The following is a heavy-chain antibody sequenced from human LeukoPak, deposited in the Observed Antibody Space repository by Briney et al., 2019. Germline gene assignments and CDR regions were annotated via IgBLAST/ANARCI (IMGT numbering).Heavy chain of an antibody. CDR1: GFTFSSYA. Sequence: GGSLRLSCVASGFTFSSYAMHWVRQAPGKGLEWVAVISYDGSNKYYADSVKGRFTISRDNSKNTLYLQMNSLRADNTAVYYCARVVSSGWYSFDYWGQGTLLTVSS. CDR2: ISYDGSNK. J-gene: IGHJ4*02. V-gene: IGHV3-30-3*01. D-gene: IGHD6-19*01. CDR3: ARVVSSGWYSFDY.